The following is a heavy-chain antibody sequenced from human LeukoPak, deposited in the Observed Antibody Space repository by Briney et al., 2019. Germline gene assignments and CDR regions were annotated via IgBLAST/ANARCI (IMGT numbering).Heavy chain of an antibody. CDR3: ARGVLYTMAFIVVVTDRAEAFDI. CDR2: ISAYNGNT. J-gene: IGHJ3*02. Sequence: ASVKVSCKASGYTFTSYGISWVRQAPGQGVEWMGWISAYNGNTNYAQKLQGRVTMTTDTPTSTAYMELRSLRSDDPAVYYCARGVLYTMAFIVVVTDRAEAFDIWGQGTMVTVSS. D-gene: IGHD2-21*02. V-gene: IGHV1-18*01. CDR1: GYTFTSYG.